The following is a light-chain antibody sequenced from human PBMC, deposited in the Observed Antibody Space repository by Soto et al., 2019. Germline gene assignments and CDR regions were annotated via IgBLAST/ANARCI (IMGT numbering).Light chain of an antibody. CDR3: HQYGSSRLT. CDR1: QSVSSSY. V-gene: IGKV3-20*01. J-gene: IGKJ1*01. CDR2: GAS. Sequence: EIVLTQSPGTLSLSPGERATLSCRASQSVSSSYLAWYQQKPGQAPRLLIYGASSRATGIPDRFSGSGSGTDFTLTISRLEPEDFAVYYCHQYGSSRLTCGQGTKVEIK.